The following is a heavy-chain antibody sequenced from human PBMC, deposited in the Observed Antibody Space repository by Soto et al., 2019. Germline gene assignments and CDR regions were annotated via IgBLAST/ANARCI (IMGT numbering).Heavy chain of an antibody. J-gene: IGHJ4*02. V-gene: IGHV1-69*02. CDR3: ASSYGSGYRAFDY. CDR1: GDTFNFYS. Sequence: QVQLVQSGAKVKRPGSSVKVSCKASGDTFNFYSINWVRQAPGVGLEWMGRVNPIVSMSNYAQKFQGRVTMTADKSTSTAYMELSGLISEDTAIYYCASSYGSGYRAFDYWGQGALVTVSS. CDR2: VNPIVSMS. D-gene: IGHD3-10*01.